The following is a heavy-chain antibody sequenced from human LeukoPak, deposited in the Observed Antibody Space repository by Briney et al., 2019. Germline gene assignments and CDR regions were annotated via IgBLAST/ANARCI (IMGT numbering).Heavy chain of an antibody. CDR2: ISWNSGFI. CDR3: ARDKSKGGLDV. J-gene: IGHJ6*04. CDR1: GFTLDDYA. V-gene: IGHV3-9*01. D-gene: IGHD5/OR15-5a*01. Sequence: GGSLRLSCAASGFTLDDYAMHWVRQAPGKGLEWVSGISWNSGFIGYADSVKGRFTISRDNSKNTLYLQMNSLRAEDTAVYYCARDKSKGGLDVWGKGTTVTVSS.